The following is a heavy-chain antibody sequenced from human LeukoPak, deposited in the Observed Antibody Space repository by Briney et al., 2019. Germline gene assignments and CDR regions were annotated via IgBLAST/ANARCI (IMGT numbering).Heavy chain of an antibody. CDR3: AREGIAAAGSIDY. CDR1: GFTFNNYA. J-gene: IGHJ4*02. CDR2: ISSSSSTI. Sequence: QTGGSLRLSCAGSGFTFNNYAMSWVRRAPGKGLEWVSYISSSSSTIYYADSVKGRFTISRDNAKNSLYLQMNSLRDEDTAVYYCAREGIAAAGSIDYWGQGTLVTVSS. V-gene: IGHV3-48*02. D-gene: IGHD6-13*01.